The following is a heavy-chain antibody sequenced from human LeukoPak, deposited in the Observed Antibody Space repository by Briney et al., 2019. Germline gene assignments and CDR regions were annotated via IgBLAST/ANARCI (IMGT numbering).Heavy chain of an antibody. V-gene: IGHV4-4*02. Sequence: PSETLSLTCVVSGGSISNTNWWTWVRQPPGKGLEWIGEVNLQGSTNYNPSLKSRVSISVDKSKNQFSLKLSSVTAADTAVYYCVRNIVGANAFDYWGQGTLVTVSS. CDR3: VRNIVGANAFDY. J-gene: IGHJ4*02. CDR2: VNLQGST. D-gene: IGHD1-26*01. CDR1: GGSISNTNW.